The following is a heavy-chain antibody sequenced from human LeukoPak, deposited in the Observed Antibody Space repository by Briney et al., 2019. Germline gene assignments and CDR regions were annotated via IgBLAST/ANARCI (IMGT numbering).Heavy chain of an antibody. Sequence: SETLSLTCTVSGGSISSYYWSWIRQPAGKGLEWIGRIYTSGSTNYNPSLKSRVTMSVDTSKNQFSLKLSSVTAADTAVYYCARGYSSSWYVRYYYYMDVWGKGTTVTVSS. CDR2: IYTSGST. CDR3: ARGYSSSWYVRYYYYMDV. J-gene: IGHJ6*03. V-gene: IGHV4-4*07. D-gene: IGHD6-13*01. CDR1: GGSISSYY.